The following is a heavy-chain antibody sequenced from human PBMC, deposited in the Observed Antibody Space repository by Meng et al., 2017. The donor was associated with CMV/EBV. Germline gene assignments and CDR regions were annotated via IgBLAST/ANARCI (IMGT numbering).Heavy chain of an antibody. CDR2: INPSGGST. D-gene: IGHD6-13*01. CDR1: GYTFTSCY. Sequence: QVQLVQSGAEVKKPGASVKVYCQASGYTFTSCYMHWVRQAPGQGLEWMGIINPSGGSTSYAQKFQGRVTMTRDTSTSTVYMELSSLRSEDTAVYYCALAEYSSSLFDYWGQGTLVTVSS. V-gene: IGHV1-46*01. CDR3: ALAEYSSSLFDY. J-gene: IGHJ4*02.